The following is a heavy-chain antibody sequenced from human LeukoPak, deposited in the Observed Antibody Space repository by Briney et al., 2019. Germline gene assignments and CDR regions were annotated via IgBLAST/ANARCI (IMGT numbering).Heavy chain of an antibody. J-gene: IGHJ4*02. CDR3: ARARGSGSYPFDY. CDR1: GFTFSSYG. D-gene: IGHD3-10*01. V-gene: IGHV3-33*01. CDR2: IWYDGSNK. Sequence: GRSLRLSCAASGFTFSSYGMHWVRQAPGKGLERVAVIWYDGSNKYYADSVKGRFTISRDNSKNTLYLQMNSLRAEDTAVYYCARARGSGSYPFDYWGQGTLVTVSS.